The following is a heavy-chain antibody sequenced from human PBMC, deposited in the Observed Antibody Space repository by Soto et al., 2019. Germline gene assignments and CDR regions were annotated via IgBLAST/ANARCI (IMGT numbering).Heavy chain of an antibody. D-gene: IGHD6-13*01. Sequence: QVQLVESGGGVVQPGRSLRLSCAASGFTFSSYALHWVRQAPGKGLEWVAVISYDGSNKYYADSVKGRFTISRDNSKNTLYLQMNSLRAEDTAVYYCASLYSNLFDYWGRGPLVTVS. V-gene: IGHV3-30-3*01. CDR1: GFTFSSYA. CDR3: ASLYSNLFDY. J-gene: IGHJ4*02. CDR2: ISYDGSNK.